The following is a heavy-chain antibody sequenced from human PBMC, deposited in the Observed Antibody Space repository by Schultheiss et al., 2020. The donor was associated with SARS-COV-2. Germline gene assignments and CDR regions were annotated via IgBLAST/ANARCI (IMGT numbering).Heavy chain of an antibody. Sequence: SQTLSLTCTVSGGSISSSSYYWGWIRQPPGKGLEWIGSIYYSGSTYYNPSLKSRVTISVDTSKNQFSLKLSSVTAADTAVYYCARLATLRGYSSGWPIDYWGQGTLVTVSS. CDR2: IYYSGST. D-gene: IGHD6-19*01. J-gene: IGHJ4*02. CDR1: GGSISSSSYY. V-gene: IGHV4-39*01. CDR3: ARLATLRGYSSGWPIDY.